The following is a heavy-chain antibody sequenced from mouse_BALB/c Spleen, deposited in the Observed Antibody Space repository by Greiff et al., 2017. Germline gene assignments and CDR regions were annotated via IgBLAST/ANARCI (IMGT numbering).Heavy chain of an antibody. CDR3: ARVEYGNYEDY. J-gene: IGHJ2*01. CDR2: ISYDGSN. D-gene: IGHD2-10*02. Sequence: DVKLQESGPGLVKPSQSLSLTCSVTGYSITSGYYWNWIRQFPGNKLEWMGYISYDGSNNYNPSLKNRISITRDTSKNQFFLKLNSVTTEDTATYYCARVEYGNYEDYWGQGTTLTVSS. CDR1: GYSITSGYY. V-gene: IGHV3-6*02.